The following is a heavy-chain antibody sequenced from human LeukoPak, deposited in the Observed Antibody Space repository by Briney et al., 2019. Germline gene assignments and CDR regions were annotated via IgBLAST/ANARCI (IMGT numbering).Heavy chain of an antibody. Sequence: GGSLRLSCAASGFTFSSYWVHWVRQAPGKGLVWVSRIKYDGRETGYADSVKGRFTISRDNAKNSLYLQMNSLRAEDTAVYYCARVLYSDDFWSGYYTPTPDYWGQGTLVTVSS. V-gene: IGHV3-74*01. CDR2: IKYDGRET. J-gene: IGHJ4*02. CDR1: GFTFSSYW. D-gene: IGHD3-3*01. CDR3: ARVLYSDDFWSGYYTPTPDY.